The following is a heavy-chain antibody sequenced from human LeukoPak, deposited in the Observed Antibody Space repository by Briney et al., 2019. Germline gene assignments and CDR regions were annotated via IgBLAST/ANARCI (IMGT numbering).Heavy chain of an antibody. CDR3: AKDRGYCSGGSCYFIDY. D-gene: IGHD2-15*01. J-gene: IGHJ4*02. CDR1: GFTFSNYG. V-gene: IGHV3-30*18. Sequence: TGRSLRLSCAAPGFTFSNYGMHWVRQAPGKGLEWVAVISYDGSNKYYGDSVKGRFTISRDNSKNTLYLEMNSLRAEDTAVYYCAKDRGYCSGGSCYFIDYWGQGTLVTVSS. CDR2: ISYDGSNK.